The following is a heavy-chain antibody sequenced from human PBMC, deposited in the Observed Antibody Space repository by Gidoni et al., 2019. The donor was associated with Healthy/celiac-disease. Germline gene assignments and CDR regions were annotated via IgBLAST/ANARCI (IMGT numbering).Heavy chain of an antibody. J-gene: IGHJ4*02. V-gene: IGHV3-7*01. CDR2: IKQDGSEK. CDR3: AREWKSGYEGTFDY. Sequence: VQLVESGGGLVQPGGSLRLSCAASGFTFSSYWMSWVRQAPGKGLEWVANIKQDGSEKYYVDSVKGRFTISRDNAKNSLYLQMNSLRAEDTAVYYCAREWKSGYEGTFDYWGQGTLVTVSS. CDR1: GFTFSSYW. D-gene: IGHD5-12*01.